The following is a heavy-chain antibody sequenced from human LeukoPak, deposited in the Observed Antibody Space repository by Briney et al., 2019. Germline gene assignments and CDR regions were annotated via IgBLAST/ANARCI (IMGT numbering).Heavy chain of an antibody. D-gene: IGHD2-2*02. V-gene: IGHV3-7*01. CDR2: IKEEGGEK. CDR1: GFTFSNYW. Sequence: GGSLRLSCAASGFTFSNYWMKGVRQAPGKGGEGGAKIKEEGGEKYYVDSVKGRFTISRDNAENSLYLQMNSLRAEDTAVYYCARDACSSTSCYTPDAFDIWGQGTMVTVSS. J-gene: IGHJ3*02. CDR3: ARDACSSTSCYTPDAFDI.